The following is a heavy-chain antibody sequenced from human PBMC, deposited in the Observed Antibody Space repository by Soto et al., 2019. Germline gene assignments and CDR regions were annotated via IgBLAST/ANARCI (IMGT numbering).Heavy chain of an antibody. D-gene: IGHD3-3*01. CDR1: GFTFSHYS. Sequence: PGESLKISCAASGFTFSHYSMNWVRQAPGKGLEWVSYISGSSSSIYYADSVKGRFTISRDNAKNSLYLQMNSLSNDDTAVYYCARLPGEIFAYFHYGMDVWGQGTTVTVSS. CDR2: ISGSSSSI. V-gene: IGHV3-48*02. J-gene: IGHJ6*02. CDR3: ARLPGEIFAYFHYGMDV.